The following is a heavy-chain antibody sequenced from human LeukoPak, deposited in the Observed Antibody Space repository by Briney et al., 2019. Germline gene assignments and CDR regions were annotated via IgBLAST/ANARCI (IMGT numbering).Heavy chain of an antibody. Sequence: GGSLRLSCAASGFTFSSYWMSWVRQAPGKGLEWVANIKQDGSEKYYVDSVKGRFTISRDNAKNSLYLQMNSLRAEDTAVYYCARRANYDFWSGYYTNFDYWGQGTLVTVSS. CDR1: GFTFSSYW. D-gene: IGHD3-3*01. J-gene: IGHJ4*02. CDR2: IKQDGSEK. V-gene: IGHV3-7*01. CDR3: ARRANYDFWSGYYTNFDY.